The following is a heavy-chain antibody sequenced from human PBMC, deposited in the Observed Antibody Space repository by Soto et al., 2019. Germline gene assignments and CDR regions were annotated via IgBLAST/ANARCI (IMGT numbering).Heavy chain of an antibody. V-gene: IGHV1-46*01. CDR2: INPSGGST. CDR3: AREGYYDSSGVYYFDY. Sequence: ASVKVSCKASGYTFTSYYMHWVRQAPGQGLEWMGIINPSGGSTSYAQKFQGRVTMTRDTSTSTVYMELSSLRSEDTAVYYCAREGYYDSSGVYYFDYWGQGTLVTVSS. J-gene: IGHJ4*02. CDR1: GYTFTSYY. D-gene: IGHD3-22*01.